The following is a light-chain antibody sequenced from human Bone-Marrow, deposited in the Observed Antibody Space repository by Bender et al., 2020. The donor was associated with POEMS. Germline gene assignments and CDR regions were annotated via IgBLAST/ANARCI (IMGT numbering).Light chain of an antibody. CDR1: SSKFGSYP. J-gene: IGLJ3*02. Sequence: QSVLTQPPSASGTPGQRVTISCSGSSSKFGSYPVNWYQQLPGAAPKLVIFNNSQRPSGVPDRFSGSNSGTSASLAICGLLSGVEAEFYGATWDDSLNGWVFGGGTKLTVL. V-gene: IGLV1-44*01. CDR2: NNS. CDR3: ATWDDSLNGWV.